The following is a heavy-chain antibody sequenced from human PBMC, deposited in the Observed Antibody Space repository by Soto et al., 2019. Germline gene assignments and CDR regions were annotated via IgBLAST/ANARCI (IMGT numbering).Heavy chain of an antibody. Sequence: ASVKVSCKASGYTFTSYGISWVRQAPGQGLEWMGWISAYNGNTNYAQKPQGRVTMTTDTSTSTAYMELRSLRSDDTAVYYCARDGLGYCSSTSCQEHYYYYYYMDVWGKGTTVTVSS. D-gene: IGHD2-2*01. CDR2: ISAYNGNT. CDR3: ARDGLGYCSSTSCQEHYYYYYYMDV. J-gene: IGHJ6*03. V-gene: IGHV1-18*01. CDR1: GYTFTSYG.